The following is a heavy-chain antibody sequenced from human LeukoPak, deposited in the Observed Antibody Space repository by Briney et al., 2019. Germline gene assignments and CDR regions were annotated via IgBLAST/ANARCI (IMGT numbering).Heavy chain of an antibody. CDR2: ISGSGGRT. Sequence: GGSLRLSCAASGFSFNRYAVAWVRQAPGKGLEWVSSISGSGGRTFFADSVKGRFTVSRDNSVFLQMKSLRAEDTALYYCAQSTSMRYFFDLWGRGTLVTVSS. CDR3: AQSTSMRYFFDL. J-gene: IGHJ2*01. D-gene: IGHD2/OR15-2a*01. V-gene: IGHV3-23*01. CDR1: GFSFNRYA.